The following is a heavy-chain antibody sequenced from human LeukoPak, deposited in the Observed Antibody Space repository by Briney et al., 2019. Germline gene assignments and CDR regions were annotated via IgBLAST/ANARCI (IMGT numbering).Heavy chain of an antibody. CDR3: ARDETGAQDALDI. CDR2: ISSSSSYI. V-gene: IGHV3-21*01. D-gene: IGHD1-14*01. Sequence: GGSLRLSCAASGFTFSSYSMNWVRQAPGKGLEWVSSISSSSSYIYYADSVKGRCTISRDNAKNSLYLTMNSLRAEDTAVYYCARDETGAQDALDIWGQGTMVTVSS. CDR1: GFTFSSYS. J-gene: IGHJ3*02.